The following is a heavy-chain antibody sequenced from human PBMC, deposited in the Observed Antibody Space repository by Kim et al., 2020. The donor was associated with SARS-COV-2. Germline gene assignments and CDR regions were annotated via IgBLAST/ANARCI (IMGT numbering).Heavy chain of an antibody. D-gene: IGHD6-13*01. Sequence: SETLSLTCAVYGGSFSGYYWSWIRQPPGKGLEWIGEINHSGSTNYNPSLKSRVTISVDTSKNQFSLKLSSVTAADTAVYYCAIKGHIAAADWFDPWGQGTLVTVSS. J-gene: IGHJ5*02. CDR2: INHSGST. CDR3: AIKGHIAAADWFDP. CDR1: GGSFSGYY. V-gene: IGHV4-34*01.